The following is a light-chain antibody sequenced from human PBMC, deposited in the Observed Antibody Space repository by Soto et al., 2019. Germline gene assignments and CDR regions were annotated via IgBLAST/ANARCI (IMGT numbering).Light chain of an antibody. CDR2: EGF. CDR3: CSYAGRSTWDVV. Sequence: QSLLTQPASVSGSPAQSITISCTGSSSDVGGSGLVSWYQFHPGKAPKLLIFEGFKRPSGVSNRFSGSKSGSTASLTISGLQTEDEADYYCCSYAGRSTWDVVFGGGTKVTVL. V-gene: IGLV2-23*01. CDR1: SSDVGGSGL. J-gene: IGLJ2*01.